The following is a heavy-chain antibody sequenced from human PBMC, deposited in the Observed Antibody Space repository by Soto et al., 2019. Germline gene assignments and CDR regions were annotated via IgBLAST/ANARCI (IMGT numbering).Heavy chain of an antibody. J-gene: IGHJ4*02. Sequence: EVQLLESGGGLVQPGGSLRLSCAASGFTFSSYAMRWVRQAPGKGLEWVSAISGSGDSTYYADSVQGRFTISRDNSKNTLYLQMNSRRAEDTAVYYCARRGSGTVFADWGQGTLVTVSS. CDR3: ARRGSGTVFAD. CDR1: GFTFSSYA. CDR2: ISGSGDST. D-gene: IGHD3-10*01. V-gene: IGHV3-23*01.